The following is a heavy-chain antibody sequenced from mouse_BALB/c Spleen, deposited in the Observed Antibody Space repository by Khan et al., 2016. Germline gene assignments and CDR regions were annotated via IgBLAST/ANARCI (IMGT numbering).Heavy chain of an antibody. CDR2: ISDGSTYT. V-gene: IGHV5-4*02. J-gene: IGHJ4*01. D-gene: IGHD2-4*01. Sequence: EVELVESGGGLVKPGGSLKLSCAASGFTFRDYYLYWVRQTPEKRLEWVATISDGSTYTYYLHSVKGRFTISRDDATNNPYLQMSSLKSEDAALDDCARDTMTQGYSMDYWGQGTSVIVSS. CDR1: GFTFRDYY. CDR3: ARDTMTQGYSMDY.